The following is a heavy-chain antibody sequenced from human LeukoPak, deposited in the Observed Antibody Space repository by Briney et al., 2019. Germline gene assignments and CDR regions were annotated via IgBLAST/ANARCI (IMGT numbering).Heavy chain of an antibody. Sequence: PSETLSLTCTVSGGSISSSSYYWGWIRQPPGKGLEWIGSTYYSGSTYYNPSLKSRVTISVDTSKNQFSLKLSSVTAADTAVYYCAAGPYGLRWWGQGTLVTVSS. J-gene: IGHJ4*02. CDR3: AAGPYGLRW. D-gene: IGHD3-10*01. CDR2: TYYSGST. CDR1: GGSISSSSYY. V-gene: IGHV4-39*01.